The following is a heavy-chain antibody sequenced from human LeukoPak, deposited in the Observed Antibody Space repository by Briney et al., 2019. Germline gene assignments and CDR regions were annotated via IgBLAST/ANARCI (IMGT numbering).Heavy chain of an antibody. Sequence: GALRLSCAASGITFSSYAMNWVRQAPGEGLEWVSGISGSGGSTYYADSVKGRFTISRDNSKNTLYLQMNSLRAEDTAVYYCAKDRSAARVGATPTYHFDYWGQGTLVTVSS. J-gene: IGHJ4*02. CDR3: AKDRSAARVGATPTYHFDY. D-gene: IGHD1-26*01. V-gene: IGHV3-23*01. CDR1: GITFSSYA. CDR2: ISGSGGST.